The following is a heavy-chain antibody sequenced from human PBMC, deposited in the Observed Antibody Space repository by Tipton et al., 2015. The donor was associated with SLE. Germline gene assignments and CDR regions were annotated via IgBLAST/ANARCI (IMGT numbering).Heavy chain of an antibody. V-gene: IGHV4-59*12. CDR1: GGSISSYY. Sequence: TLSLTCTVSGGSISSYYWSWIRQPPGKGLEWIGSIYRSGSTYYNPSLKSRVTISVDTSKNQFSLKLSSVTAADTAVYYCARGIAAAVTYYWGQGTLVTVSS. J-gene: IGHJ4*02. D-gene: IGHD6-13*01. CDR2: IYRSGST. CDR3: ARGIAAAVTYY.